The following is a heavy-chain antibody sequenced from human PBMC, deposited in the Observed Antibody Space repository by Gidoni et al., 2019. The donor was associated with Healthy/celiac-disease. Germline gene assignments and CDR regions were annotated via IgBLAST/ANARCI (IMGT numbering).Heavy chain of an antibody. D-gene: IGHD6-19*01. Sequence: QLQLQESGPGLVKPSETLSLTCTVSGGSISSSSYYWGWIRQPPGKGLEWIGSIYYSGSTYYNPSLKSRVTISVDTSKNQFSLKLSSVTAADTAVYYCAVAGTDYYYGMDVWGQGTTVTVSS. CDR3: AVAGTDYYYGMDV. J-gene: IGHJ6*02. CDR1: GGSISSSSYY. CDR2: IYYSGST. V-gene: IGHV4-39*01.